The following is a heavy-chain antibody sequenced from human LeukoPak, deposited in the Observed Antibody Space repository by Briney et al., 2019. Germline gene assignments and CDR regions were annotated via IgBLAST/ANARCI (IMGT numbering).Heavy chain of an antibody. V-gene: IGHV4-34*09. Sequence: PSETLSLTCAVYGGSFSGYYWSWIRQPPGKGLEWIGEINHSGSTYYNPSLKSRVTISVDTSKNQFSLKLSSVTAADTAVYYCARVRTYGDYAFDYWGQGTLVTVSS. CDR1: GGSFSGYY. CDR3: ARVRTYGDYAFDY. D-gene: IGHD4-17*01. J-gene: IGHJ4*02. CDR2: INHSGST.